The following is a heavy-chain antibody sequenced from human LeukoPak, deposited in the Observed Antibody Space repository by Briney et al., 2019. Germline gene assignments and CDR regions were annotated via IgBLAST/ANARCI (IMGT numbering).Heavy chain of an antibody. CDR3: ARGVAAAGTGFDY. CDR1: GYTFTSYA. Sequence: ASVKVSCKASGYTFTSYAMNWVRQDPGQGLEGMGWINTNTGNPTYAQGFTGRFVFSLDTSVSTAYLQISSLKAEDTAVYYCARGVAAAGTGFDYWGQGTLVTVSS. V-gene: IGHV7-4-1*02. CDR2: INTNTGNP. D-gene: IGHD6-13*01. J-gene: IGHJ4*02.